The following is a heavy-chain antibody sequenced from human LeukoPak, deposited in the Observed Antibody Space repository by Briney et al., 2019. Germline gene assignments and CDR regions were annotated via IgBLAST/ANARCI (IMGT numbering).Heavy chain of an antibody. CDR3: ASLSIGPSPYFYYYMDV. V-gene: IGHV4-4*09. CDR2: IYTCGNT. J-gene: IGHJ6*03. D-gene: IGHD2-21*01. CDR1: GASLDSYY. Sequence: SEILSLTCSVSGASLDSYYWGWIRQPPGTGLEWFGYIYTCGNTSYNPSLKSPVTISMDTSKNQFSLKMRSVTAADTAVYYCASLSIGPSPYFYYYMDVWGEGTSVTVSS.